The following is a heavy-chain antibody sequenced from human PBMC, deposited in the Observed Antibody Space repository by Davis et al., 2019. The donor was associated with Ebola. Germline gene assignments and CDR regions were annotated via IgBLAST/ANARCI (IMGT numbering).Heavy chain of an antibody. CDR2: ISGSGGST. V-gene: IGHV3-23*01. CDR1: GFTFSSYA. CDR3: AKDHSQILVVISIDS. Sequence: GGSLRLSCAASGFTFSSYAMTWVRQAPGKGLEWVSAISGSGGSTYYADSVKGRFTISRDNSKNTLYLRMNSLRAEDTAIYYCAKDHSQILVVISIDSWGPGALVTVSS. D-gene: IGHD3-22*01. J-gene: IGHJ4*02.